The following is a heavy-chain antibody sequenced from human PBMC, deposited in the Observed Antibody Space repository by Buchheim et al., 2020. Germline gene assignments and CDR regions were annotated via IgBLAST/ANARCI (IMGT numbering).Heavy chain of an antibody. CDR3: ARGKRGTLWFEESFDY. CDR2: ISYGGSNK. J-gene: IGHJ4*02. Sequence: QVQLVESGGGVVQPGRSLRLSCAASGLTFSSYAMHWVRQAPGKGLEWVAFISYGGSNKYYADSVKGRFTISRDNSKNTFYLQMNSLRAEDTAVYYCARGKRGTLWFEESFDYWGQGTL. D-gene: IGHD3-10*01. V-gene: IGHV3-30*04. CDR1: GLTFSSYA.